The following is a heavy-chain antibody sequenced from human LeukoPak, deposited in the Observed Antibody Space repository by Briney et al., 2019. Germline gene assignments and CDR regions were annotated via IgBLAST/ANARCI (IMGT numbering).Heavy chain of an antibody. D-gene: IGHD3-22*01. J-gene: IGHJ4*02. CDR2: IYSGGST. Sequence: PGGSLRLSCAASGFTVSSNYMSWVRQALGKGLEWVSVIYSGGSTYYADSVKGRFTISRHNSKNTLYLQMNSLRAEDTAVYYCARDLGGDYYDSSGYYGYWGQGTLVTVSS. CDR1: GFTVSSNY. V-gene: IGHV3-53*04. CDR3: ARDLGGDYYDSSGYYGY.